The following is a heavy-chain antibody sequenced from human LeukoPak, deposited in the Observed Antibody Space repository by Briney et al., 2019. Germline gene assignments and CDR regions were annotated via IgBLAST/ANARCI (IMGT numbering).Heavy chain of an antibody. V-gene: IGHV3-21*01. CDR2: ISHGSSYI. CDR3: VKDLHSGGDY. D-gene: IGHD1-26*01. J-gene: IGHJ4*02. CDR1: GFTFGSYS. Sequence: GGSLRLSCAASGFTFGSYSMNWVRQAPGKGLEWVSSISHGSSYIYYADSVKGRFTISRDNAENSLYLQMNSLRDEDTAVYYCVKDLHSGGDYWGQGTLVTVSS.